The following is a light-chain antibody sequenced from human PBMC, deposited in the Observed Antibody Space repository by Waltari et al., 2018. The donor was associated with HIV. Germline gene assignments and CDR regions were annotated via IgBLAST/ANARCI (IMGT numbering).Light chain of an antibody. J-gene: IGLJ2*01. CDR3: ASFMGDNTIV. Sequence: SAVTQPASVSGLPGQSITVPCSGDDNHFGLSTFVSWYQQYPGEPPKLILYYVDSRASGISDRFYGSKSGNTASLTISGLRAEDEAHYYCASFMGDNTIVFGGGTKVTVL. V-gene: IGLV2-14*03. CDR1: DNHFGLSTF. CDR2: YVD.